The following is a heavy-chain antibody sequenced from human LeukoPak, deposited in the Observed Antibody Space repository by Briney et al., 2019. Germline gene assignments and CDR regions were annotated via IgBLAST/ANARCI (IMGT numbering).Heavy chain of an antibody. CDR3: ARVMNSGYADY. D-gene: IGHD5-12*01. CDR1: GFTFSSYG. V-gene: IGHV3-33*01. Sequence: PGRSLRLSCAASGFTFSSYGMHWVRQAPGKGLEWVAVIWYDGSNKYYADSVKGRFTISRYNSKNTLYLQMNSLRAEDTAVYYCARVMNSGYADYWGQGTLVTVSS. J-gene: IGHJ4*02. CDR2: IWYDGSNK.